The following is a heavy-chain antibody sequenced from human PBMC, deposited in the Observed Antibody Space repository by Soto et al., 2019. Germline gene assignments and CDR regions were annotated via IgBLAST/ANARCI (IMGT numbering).Heavy chain of an antibody. CDR1: GFSLSTSGVG. CDR2: IYWDDDK. D-gene: IGHD3-16*01. V-gene: IGHV2-5*02. Sequence: QITLKESGPTLVKPTQTLTLTCTFSGFSLSTSGVGVGWIRQPPGKALEWLALIYWDDDKRYSPSLKSRLTITKDTYKIQVVLTMTTMDPVDTATYYCDLDGGDRPFYYWGQGTLVTVSS. J-gene: IGHJ4*02. CDR3: DLDGGDRPFYY.